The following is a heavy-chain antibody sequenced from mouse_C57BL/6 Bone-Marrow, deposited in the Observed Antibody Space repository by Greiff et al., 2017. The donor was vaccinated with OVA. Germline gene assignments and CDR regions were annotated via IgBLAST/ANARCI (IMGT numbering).Heavy chain of an antibody. CDR1: GYTFTSYC. J-gene: IGHJ2*01. CDR3: ARAVCNGYDDY. CDR2: ISRGGSYT. Sequence: DVQLLESGGDLVKPGASLKLSCAASGYTFTSYCMPWVRQTPDQRLEWVGTISRGGSYTYYPDSVKGRSTLSRDNAKTTLYLQMSSLKSEDSAMYYCARAVCNGYDDYWGQGTTLTVSS. V-gene: IGHV5-6*01. D-gene: IGHD2-2*01.